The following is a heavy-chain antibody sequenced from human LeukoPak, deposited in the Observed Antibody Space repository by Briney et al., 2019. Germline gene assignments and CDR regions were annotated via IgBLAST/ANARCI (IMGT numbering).Heavy chain of an antibody. Sequence: TSETLSLTCTVSGGSISSYYWSWIRQPAGKGLEWIGRIYISGSTNYNPSLKSRVTMSVDTSKNQFSLKLSSVTAADTAVYYCARVGGLESQQLTLDNWFDPWGQGTLVTVSS. CDR3: ARVGGLESQQLTLDNWFDP. D-gene: IGHD6-13*01. J-gene: IGHJ5*02. V-gene: IGHV4-4*07. CDR1: GGSISSYY. CDR2: IYISGST.